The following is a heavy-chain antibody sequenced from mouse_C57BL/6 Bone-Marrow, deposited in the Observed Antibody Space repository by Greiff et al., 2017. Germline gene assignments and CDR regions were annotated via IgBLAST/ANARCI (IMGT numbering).Heavy chain of an antibody. Sequence: EVKLMESGAELVRPGASVKLSCTASGFNIKDAYMHWVKQRPEQGLEWIGWIDPENGDTEYASKFQGKATITADTSSNTAYLQLSSLTSEDTAVYYCTTTTVVATDYWGQGTTLTGSA. D-gene: IGHD1-1*01. J-gene: IGHJ2*01. V-gene: IGHV14-4*01. CDR2: IDPENGDT. CDR3: TTTTVVATDY. CDR1: GFNIKDAY.